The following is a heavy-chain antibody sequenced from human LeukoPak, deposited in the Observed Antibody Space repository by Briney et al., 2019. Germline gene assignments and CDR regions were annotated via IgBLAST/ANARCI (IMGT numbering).Heavy chain of an antibody. V-gene: IGHV4-34*01. D-gene: IGHD3-16*02. J-gene: IGHJ4*02. CDR2: INHSGST. CDR3: ARDGMITFGGVIAVLFDY. CDR1: GGSFSGYY. Sequence: SETLSLTCAVYGGSFSGYYWSWIRQPPGKGLEWIGEINHSGSTNYNPSLKSRVTISVDTSKNQFSLKLSSVTAADTAVYYCARDGMITFGGVIAVLFDYWGQGTLVTVSS.